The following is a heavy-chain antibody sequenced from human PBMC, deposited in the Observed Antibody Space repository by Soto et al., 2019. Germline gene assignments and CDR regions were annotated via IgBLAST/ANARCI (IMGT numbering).Heavy chain of an antibody. CDR2: ISGSGGST. Sequence: LRLSCAASGFTFSSYAMSWVRQAPGKGLEWVSAISGSGGSTYYADSVKGRFTISRDNSKNTLYLQMNSLRAEDTAVYYCAKGRYSSSSGFDYWGQGTLVTVSS. CDR1: GFTFSSYA. J-gene: IGHJ4*02. CDR3: AKGRYSSSSGFDY. D-gene: IGHD6-6*01. V-gene: IGHV3-23*01.